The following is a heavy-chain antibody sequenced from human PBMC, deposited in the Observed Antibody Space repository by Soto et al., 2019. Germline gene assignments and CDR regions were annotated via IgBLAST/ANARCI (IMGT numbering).Heavy chain of an antibody. CDR1: GFTFSSYA. CDR3: AKDRIAARPPFYYGMDV. CDR2: ISGSGGST. Sequence: GSLRLSCAASGFTFSSYAMSWVRQAPGKGLEWVSAISGSGGSTYYADSVKGRFTISRDNSMNTLYLQMNSLRAEDTAVYYCAKDRIAARPPFYYGMDVWGQGTTVTVSS. V-gene: IGHV3-23*01. D-gene: IGHD6-6*01. J-gene: IGHJ6*02.